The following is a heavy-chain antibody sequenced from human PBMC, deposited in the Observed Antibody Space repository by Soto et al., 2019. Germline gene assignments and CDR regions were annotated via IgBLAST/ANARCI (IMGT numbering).Heavy chain of an antibody. V-gene: IGHV4-38-2*01. CDR2: IYDSGTT. D-gene: IGHD3-3*01. J-gene: IGHJ4*03. CDR1: SYVIESGHY. CDR3: ARSPQYYTPGSSPFDY. Sequence: SETLSLTCVVSSYVIESGHYWGWVRQPPGKGLEWVGSIYDSGTTYYNPSLRSRVTISADTSKNQFSLSLTSVTATDTAVYYCARSPQYYTPGSSPFDYWGPGTMVTVSS.